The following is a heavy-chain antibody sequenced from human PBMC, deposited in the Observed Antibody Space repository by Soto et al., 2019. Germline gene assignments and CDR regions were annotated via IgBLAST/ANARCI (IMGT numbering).Heavy chain of an antibody. Sequence: SVKVSCKASGGTLSSYAISWVRQAPGQGLEWMGGIIPIFGTANYAQKFQGRVTITADESTSTAYMELSSLRSEDTAVYYCAIEVVVAATGWFDPWGQGTLVTVSS. CDR1: GGTLSSYA. V-gene: IGHV1-69*13. D-gene: IGHD2-15*01. J-gene: IGHJ5*02. CDR3: AIEVVVAATGWFDP. CDR2: IIPIFGTA.